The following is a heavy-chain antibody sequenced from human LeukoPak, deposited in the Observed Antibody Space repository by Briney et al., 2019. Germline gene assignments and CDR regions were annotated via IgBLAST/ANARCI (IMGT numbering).Heavy chain of an antibody. CDR2: IHYSGST. CDR3: ARVFVADYFDY. Sequence: SETLSLTCTVSGGSISSYYWSWIRQPPGKGLEWIGYIHYSGSTNYNPSLKSRVTISVDTSKNQFSLKLSSVTAADTAVYYCARVFVADYFDYWGQGTLVTVSS. J-gene: IGHJ4*02. V-gene: IGHV4-59*12. CDR1: GGSISSYY.